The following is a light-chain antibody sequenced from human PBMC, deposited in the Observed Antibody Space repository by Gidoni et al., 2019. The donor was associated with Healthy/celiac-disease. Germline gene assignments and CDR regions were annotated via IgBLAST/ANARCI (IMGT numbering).Light chain of an antibody. CDR1: QSVLYSSNNKNY. CDR2: RAS. V-gene: IGKV4-1*01. CDR3: QQYYSTPPFT. J-gene: IGKJ3*01. Sequence: DIVMTQSPASLAVSLGERATINCKASQSVLYSSNNKNYIAWYQQKPGHPPKLLIYRASTRESGVPDRFSGSGSGTEFTLTISSLQAEDVAVYYCQQYYSTPPFTFGPGTKVEIK.